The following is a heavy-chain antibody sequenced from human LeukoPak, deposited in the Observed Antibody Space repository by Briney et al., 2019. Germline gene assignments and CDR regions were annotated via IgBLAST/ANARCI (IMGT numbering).Heavy chain of an antibody. Sequence: GGSLRPSCAASGFTFSSYAMHWVRQAPGKGLEWVAVISYDGSNKYYADSVKGRFTISRDNSKNTLYLQMNSLRAEDTAVYYCARVRGGYSYAPGVDYWGQGTLVTVSS. CDR3: ARVRGGYSYAPGVDY. CDR2: ISYDGSNK. CDR1: GFTFSSYA. D-gene: IGHD5-18*01. J-gene: IGHJ4*02. V-gene: IGHV3-30-3*01.